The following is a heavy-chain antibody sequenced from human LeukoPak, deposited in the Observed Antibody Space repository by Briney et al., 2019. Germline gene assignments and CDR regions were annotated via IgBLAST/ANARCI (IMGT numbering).Heavy chain of an antibody. CDR1: GFTFSSYA. CDR2: ISYDGSNK. V-gene: IGHV3-30-3*01. CDR3: ARDLDAFDI. J-gene: IGHJ3*02. Sequence: GGSLRLSCAASGFTFSSYAMHWVRQAPGKGLEWVAVISYDGSNKYYADSVKGRFTISRDNSKNTLYLQMNSLRAEDPAVYYCARDLDAFDIWGQGTMVTVSS.